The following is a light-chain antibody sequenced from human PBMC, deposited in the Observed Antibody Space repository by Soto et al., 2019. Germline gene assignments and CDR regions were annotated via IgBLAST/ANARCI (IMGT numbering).Light chain of an antibody. CDR1: KTVCTTY. V-gene: IGKV3-20*01. J-gene: IGKJ1*01. CDR2: SAS. Sequence: DIVLTQSPGTLSMSPGERATLSCRATKTVCTTYLAWYQQTPGQAPRLLIYSASSRATGIPDRFSGSGSGTNFTLTISRLDPEDSAVYYCQQYGGSPWTFGQGTKVEIK. CDR3: QQYGGSPWT.